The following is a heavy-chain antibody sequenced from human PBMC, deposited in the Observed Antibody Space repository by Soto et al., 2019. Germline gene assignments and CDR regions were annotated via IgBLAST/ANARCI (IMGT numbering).Heavy chain of an antibody. CDR1: GFSLSNVKVG. CDR3: ARTGPWFGEFLEAFDI. J-gene: IGHJ3*02. Sequence: QVTLKESGPVLVKPTETLTLTCTVSGFSLSNVKVGVSWIRQPPGKALEWLAHIFSNDDKSYSASLNNRLTISTDTSKSQVVLTLTNMDPVDTGTYYCARTGPWFGEFLEAFDIWGQGTMVTVSS. V-gene: IGHV2-26*01. D-gene: IGHD3-10*01. CDR2: IFSNDDK.